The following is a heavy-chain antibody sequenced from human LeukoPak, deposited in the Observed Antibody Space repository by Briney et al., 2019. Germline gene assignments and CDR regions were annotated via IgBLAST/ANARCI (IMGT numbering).Heavy chain of an antibody. D-gene: IGHD3-9*01. CDR1: GGSISSGSYY. Sequence: PSETLSLTCTVSGGSISSGSYYWSWIRQPAGKGLEWIGSIYYSGSTYYNPSLKSRVTISVDTSKNQFSLKLSSVTAADTAVYYCARLADGRYFEPYYFDYWGQGTLVTVSS. CDR2: IYYSGST. CDR3: ARLADGRYFEPYYFDY. J-gene: IGHJ4*02. V-gene: IGHV4-39*01.